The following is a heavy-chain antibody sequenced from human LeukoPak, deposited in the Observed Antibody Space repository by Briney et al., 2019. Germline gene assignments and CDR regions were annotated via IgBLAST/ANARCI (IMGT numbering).Heavy chain of an antibody. CDR3: ARSGYSYDYAFDI. D-gene: IGHD5-18*01. J-gene: IGHJ3*02. V-gene: IGHV4-59*01. CDR1: GGSISSYY. Sequence: PSETLSLTCTVSGGSISSYYWSWIRQPPGQGLERIGYIYYSWSINYNPSLQSRVTISVYTSKNKCSLKLSSVTAVDTAVYYWARSGYSYDYAFDIWGQGTMVTVSS. CDR2: IYYSWSI.